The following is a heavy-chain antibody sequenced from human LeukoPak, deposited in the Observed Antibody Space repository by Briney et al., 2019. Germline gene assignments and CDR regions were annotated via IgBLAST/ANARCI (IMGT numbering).Heavy chain of an antibody. CDR3: ARKGEWLTDAFDI. Sequence: SETLSLTCTVSGGSISSYYWSWIRQPPGKGLEWIGSIYYSGSTYYNPSLKSRVTISVDTSKNQFSLKLSSVTAADTAVYYCARKGEWLTDAFDIWGQGTMVTVSS. D-gene: IGHD5-12*01. CDR2: IYYSGST. J-gene: IGHJ3*02. V-gene: IGHV4-59*12. CDR1: GGSISSYY.